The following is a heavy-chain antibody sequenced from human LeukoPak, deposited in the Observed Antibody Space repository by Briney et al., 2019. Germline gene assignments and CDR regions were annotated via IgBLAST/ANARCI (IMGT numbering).Heavy chain of an antibody. D-gene: IGHD1-26*01. CDR1: GFTFSSYS. CDR3: ARDWEGDSFDP. Sequence: GGSLRLSCAASGFTFSSYSMNWVRQAPGKGLEWVSYISSSSSTIYYADSVKGRFTISRDNAKNSLYLQMNSLRAEDTAVYYCARDWEGDSFDPWGQGTLVTVSS. J-gene: IGHJ5*02. CDR2: ISSSSSTI. V-gene: IGHV3-48*04.